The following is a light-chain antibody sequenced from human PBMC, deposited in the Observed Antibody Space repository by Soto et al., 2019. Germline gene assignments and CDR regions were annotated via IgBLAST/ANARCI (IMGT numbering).Light chain of an antibody. V-gene: IGKV3-20*01. CDR2: GAS. CDR3: QQYGSSPPIT. J-gene: IGKJ5*01. Sequence: IALTQSPATLSLSPGERATLSCLASQSVTTRLAWDQHKPGQAPRLLMSGASSRASGVPDRFSGSGSGTDFSLTISRLEPEDFAVYYCQQYGSSPPITFGQGTRLEIK. CDR1: QSVTTR.